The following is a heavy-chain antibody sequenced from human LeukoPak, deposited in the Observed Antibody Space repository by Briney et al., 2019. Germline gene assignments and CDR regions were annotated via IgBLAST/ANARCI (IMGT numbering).Heavy chain of an antibody. V-gene: IGHV4-34*01. J-gene: IGHJ4*02. Sequence: SETLSLTCVVYGGSFSGYYWSWIRQPPGKGLEWIGEINHSGSTNYNPSLKSRVTISVDTSENQSSLELASVTAADTAVYYCVRDRPSYDFWNGYYYEGLEYWGQGTLVTVSS. CDR3: VRDRPSYDFWNGYYYEGLEY. CDR1: GGSFSGYY. CDR2: INHSGST. D-gene: IGHD3-3*01.